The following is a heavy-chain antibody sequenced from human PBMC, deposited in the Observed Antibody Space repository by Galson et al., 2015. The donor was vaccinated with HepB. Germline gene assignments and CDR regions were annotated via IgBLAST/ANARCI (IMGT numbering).Heavy chain of an antibody. CDR3: AKDIGVVTRSHYNYGMDV. J-gene: IGHJ6*02. V-gene: IGHV3-30*18. CDR1: GFIFSSYG. D-gene: IGHD4-23*01. Sequence: SLRLSCAASGFIFSSYGMHWVRQPPGKGLEWVAVISYDGSNKFHADSVKGRFTISRDNPKNTLYLQMNSLRAEDTAVYYCAKDIGVVTRSHYNYGMDVWGQGTTVTVSS. CDR2: ISYDGSNK.